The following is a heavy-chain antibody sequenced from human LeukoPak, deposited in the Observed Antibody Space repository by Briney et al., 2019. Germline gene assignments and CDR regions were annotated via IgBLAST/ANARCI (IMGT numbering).Heavy chain of an antibody. D-gene: IGHD5-24*01. V-gene: IGHV4-59*01. CDR1: GGSISSYY. CDR2: IYYSGST. CDR3: ARVGDGYNDYWYFDL. Sequence: SETLSLTCTVSGGSISSYYWSWIRQPPGKGLEWIGYIYYSGSTNYNPSLKSRVTISVDTSKNQFSLKLSSVTAADTAVYYCARVGDGYNDYWYFDLWGRGTLVTVSS. J-gene: IGHJ2*01.